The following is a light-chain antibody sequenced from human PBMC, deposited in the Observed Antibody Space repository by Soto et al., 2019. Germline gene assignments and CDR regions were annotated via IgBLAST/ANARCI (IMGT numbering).Light chain of an antibody. Sequence: EIVLTQSPGTLSLSPGERATLSCRASQSVSSSYLAWYQQKPGQAPRLLIYGASSRATGIPDRFSGSGSGTEFTLTIRRLEPQDFAVYYCQQYGSSPNTLGQGTKLEIK. CDR2: GAS. CDR3: QQYGSSPNT. J-gene: IGKJ2*01. V-gene: IGKV3-20*01. CDR1: QSVSSSY.